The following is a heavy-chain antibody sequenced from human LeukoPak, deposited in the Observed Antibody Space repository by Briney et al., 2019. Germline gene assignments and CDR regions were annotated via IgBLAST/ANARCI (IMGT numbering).Heavy chain of an antibody. J-gene: IGHJ2*01. V-gene: IGHV4-59*01. D-gene: IGHD6-13*01. Sequence: SETLSLTCTVSGGSIRSYYWSWIRQPPGKGLEWIGYIYYSGSTNYNPSLKSRVTISVDTSKNQFSLKLSSVTAADTAVYYCARVSSSWYQDWYFDLWGRGTLVTVSS. CDR2: IYYSGST. CDR1: GGSIRSYY. CDR3: ARVSSSWYQDWYFDL.